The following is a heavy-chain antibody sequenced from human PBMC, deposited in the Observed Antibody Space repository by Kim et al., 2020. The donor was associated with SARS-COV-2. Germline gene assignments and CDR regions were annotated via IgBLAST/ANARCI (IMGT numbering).Heavy chain of an antibody. CDR3: ARDRNYATSRWYFDF. Sequence: GGSLRLSCVASGFTFKNYGMHWVRQAPGKGLECVAVIYYDGSNQYYAESVKGRFTISRDNSRNTVYLQLNSLRAEDTALYYCARDRNYATSRWYFDFWG. CDR1: GFTFKNYG. J-gene: IGHJ4*01. CDR2: IYYDGSNQ. D-gene: IGHD6-13*01. V-gene: IGHV3-33*01.